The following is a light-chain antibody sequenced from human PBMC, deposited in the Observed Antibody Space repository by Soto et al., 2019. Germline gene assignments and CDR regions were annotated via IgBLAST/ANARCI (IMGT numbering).Light chain of an antibody. Sequence: DIQMTQSPSTVSASVGDRVTITCRASQSITSWLAWYQQKPGKAPKLLIYDTSTLERGVPSRFSGRGSGTEFTLTISGLQPDDFATYFCQQYYTYSTFGQGTRLEIK. V-gene: IGKV1-5*01. CDR1: QSITSW. CDR3: QQYYTYST. J-gene: IGKJ5*01. CDR2: DTS.